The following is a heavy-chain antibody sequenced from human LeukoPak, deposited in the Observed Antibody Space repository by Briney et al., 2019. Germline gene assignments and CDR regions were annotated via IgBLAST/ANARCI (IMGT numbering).Heavy chain of an antibody. V-gene: IGHV3-21*01. CDR3: TRVNGDSVDADYYYYIDD. Sequence: PGGSLRLSCAASGFDFSGYTMTWVRQAPGRGLEWLSAITSSRGDIYYADSAKGRFTISRDNAKNSLYMQINSLRAEDTAVYYCTRVNGDSVDADYYYYIDDRGKGTTVTVSS. J-gene: IGHJ6*03. CDR1: GFDFSGYT. CDR2: ITSSRGDI. D-gene: IGHD2-21*02.